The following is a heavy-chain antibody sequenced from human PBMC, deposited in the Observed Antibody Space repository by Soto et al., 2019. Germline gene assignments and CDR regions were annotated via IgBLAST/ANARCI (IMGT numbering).Heavy chain of an antibody. J-gene: IGHJ6*02. Sequence: VSGPTLVNPTETLTLTCTVSGFSLTTGKMGVSWIRQPPGKALEWLAHIFSDNERSYSTSLQGRLTISKDTSGSQVVLSMTNVDPVDTATYYCARRNVDSYQFYYAMDVWGQGTTVTVSS. D-gene: IGHD4-17*01. CDR1: GFSLTTGKMG. CDR3: ARRNVDSYQFYYAMDV. V-gene: IGHV2-26*01. CDR2: IFSDNER.